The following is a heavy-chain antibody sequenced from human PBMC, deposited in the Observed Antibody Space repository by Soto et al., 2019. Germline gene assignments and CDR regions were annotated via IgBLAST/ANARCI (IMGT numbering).Heavy chain of an antibody. CDR2: INHSGST. Sequence: QVQLQQWGAGLLKPSETLSLTCAVYGGSFSGYYWSWIRQPPGKGLEWIGEINHSGSTNYNPSLKGRVPISLDTSKNQFSLNLSSVTAADTALYYCARALGYTYGHLPIDYWGQGTLVTVSS. V-gene: IGHV4-34*01. CDR3: ARALGYTYGHLPIDY. D-gene: IGHD5-18*01. CDR1: GGSFSGYY. J-gene: IGHJ4*02.